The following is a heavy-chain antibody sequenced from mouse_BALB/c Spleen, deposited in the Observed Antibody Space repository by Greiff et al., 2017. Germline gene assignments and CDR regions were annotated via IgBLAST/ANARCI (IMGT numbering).Heavy chain of an antibody. V-gene: IGHV8-8*01. J-gene: IGHJ4*01. Sequence: QVQLKESGPGILQPSQTLSLTCSFSGFSLSTSGMSVGWIRQPSGKGLEWLAHIWWNDDKYYNPALKSRLTISKDTSNNQVFLKIASVVTADTATYYCARIETTATGMDYWGQGTSVTVSS. CDR3: ARIETTATGMDY. CDR2: IWWNDDK. D-gene: IGHD1-2*01. CDR1: GFSLSTSGMS.